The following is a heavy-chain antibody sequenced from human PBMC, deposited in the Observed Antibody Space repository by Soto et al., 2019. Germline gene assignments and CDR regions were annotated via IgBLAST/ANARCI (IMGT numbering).Heavy chain of an antibody. CDR2: IYYSGST. D-gene: IGHD1-1*01. V-gene: IGHV4-39*01. CDR3: ARHHSTTQYFDY. CDR1: GGSISSRSYY. J-gene: IGHJ4*02. Sequence: PSETLALTCTFSGGSISSRSYYWAWIRQPPGKGLEWIGSIYYSGSTYYNPSLKSRVTISVDTSKNQFSLKLSSVTAADTAVYYCARHHSTTQYFDYWGQGTLVTVSS.